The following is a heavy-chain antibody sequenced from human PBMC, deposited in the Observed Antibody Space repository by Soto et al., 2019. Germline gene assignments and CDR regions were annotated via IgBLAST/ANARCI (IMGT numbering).Heavy chain of an antibody. V-gene: IGHV1-69*02. Sequence: ASVKVSCKASGGTFSSYTISWVRQAPGQGLEWMGRIIPILGIANYAQKFQGRVTITADKSTSTAYMELSSLRSEDTAVYYCARLYCSSTSCSYFDYWGQGTLVTVSS. J-gene: IGHJ4*02. CDR1: GGTFSSYT. CDR3: ARLYCSSTSCSYFDY. CDR2: IIPILGIA. D-gene: IGHD2-2*01.